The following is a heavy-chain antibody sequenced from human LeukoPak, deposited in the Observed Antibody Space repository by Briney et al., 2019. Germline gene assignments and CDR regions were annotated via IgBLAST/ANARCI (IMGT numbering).Heavy chain of an antibody. V-gene: IGHV3-21*05. D-gene: IGHD1-20*01. Sequence: GGSLRLSCAASGFTFSDYSMNWVRQAPGRGLEWISYIGLASGFVSYVDSVKGRFTISSDTARNSLYLQMSSLRAEDTAVYYCARDHNWAFDYWGQGALVTVSS. CDR2: IGLASGFV. CDR3: ARDHNWAFDY. J-gene: IGHJ4*02. CDR1: GFTFSDYS.